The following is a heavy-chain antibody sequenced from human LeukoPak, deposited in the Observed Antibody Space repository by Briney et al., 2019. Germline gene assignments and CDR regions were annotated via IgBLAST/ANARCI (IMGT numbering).Heavy chain of an antibody. J-gene: IGHJ3*02. CDR3: ARVGWVLRYAFDI. CDR1: GFTFSNYG. V-gene: IGHV3-30*03. CDR2: MSYDGKNK. Sequence: GGSLRLSCAASGFTFSNYGMHWVRQAPGKGLEWVAVMSYDGKNKYHAESVKGRFTISRDNSQNTLYLQMNSLRADDTAVYYCARVGWVLRYAFDIWGQGTMVTVSS. D-gene: IGHD3-16*01.